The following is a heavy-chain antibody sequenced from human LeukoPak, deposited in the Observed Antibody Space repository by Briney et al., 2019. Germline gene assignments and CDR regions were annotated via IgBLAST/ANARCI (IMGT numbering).Heavy chain of an antibody. CDR3: ARGRSRSSSGWYFDY. V-gene: IGHV3-53*01. J-gene: IGHJ4*02. D-gene: IGHD3-22*01. CDR2: IYAGETT. Sequence: GGSQRLSCTASGFSVSGNFMTWVRQAPGKGLEWISFIYAGETTSYADSVKGRFTLSRNNSKNTIYLQLNSLRVEDTAVYYCARGRSRSSSGWYFDYWGQGTLVTVSS. CDR1: GFSVSGNF.